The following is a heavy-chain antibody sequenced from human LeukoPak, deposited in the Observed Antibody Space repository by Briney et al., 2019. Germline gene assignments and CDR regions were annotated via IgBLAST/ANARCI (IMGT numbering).Heavy chain of an antibody. Sequence: SETLSLTCTVSGGSISSSNYYWGWIRQPPGKGLEWIASIHYSETTYYNPSLKSRVTISVDTSKNHFSLKLSSVTAADTAVYYCARGPTYQPIDFWGQGTLVTVSS. D-gene: IGHD2-2*01. V-gene: IGHV4-39*02. CDR3: ARGPTYQPIDF. CDR2: IHYSETT. J-gene: IGHJ4*02. CDR1: GGSISSSNYY.